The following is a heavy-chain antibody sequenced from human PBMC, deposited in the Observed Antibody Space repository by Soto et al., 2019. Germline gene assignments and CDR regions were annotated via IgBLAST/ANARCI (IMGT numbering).Heavy chain of an antibody. CDR2: IYHSGST. D-gene: IGHD3-3*01. CDR3: ASTGYDFWSGPTQTPTSS. J-gene: IGHJ5*02. Sequence: SETMSLTCSVSGGSISSGYYYWSWVRQPPWNGLEWILEIYHSGSTNYNPSLKSRVTISVDKSKNQFSLKLSSVTAAETAVYYCASTGYDFWSGPTQTPTSSWGQGTLVTVSS. V-gene: IGHV4-4*02. CDR1: GGSISSGYYY.